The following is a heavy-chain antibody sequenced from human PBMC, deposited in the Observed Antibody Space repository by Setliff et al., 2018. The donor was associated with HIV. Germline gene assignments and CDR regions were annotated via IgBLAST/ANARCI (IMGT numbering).Heavy chain of an antibody. J-gene: IGHJ6*02. CDR3: ARKLAPGHGMDV. CDR2: INQDGSEK. V-gene: IGHV3-7*01. Sequence: PGGSLRLSCAASGFTLSDYYMDWVRQAPGKGLEWVANINQDGSEKNYVDSVKGRFTISRDNAKNSLYLQMDSLRVEDAAVYYCARKLAPGHGMDVWGQGTTVTVSS. D-gene: IGHD3-3*02. CDR1: GFTLSDYY.